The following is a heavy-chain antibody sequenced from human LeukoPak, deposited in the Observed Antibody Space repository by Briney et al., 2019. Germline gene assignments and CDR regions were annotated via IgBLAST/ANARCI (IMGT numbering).Heavy chain of an antibody. CDR1: GGSISSFY. CDR2: IYYSGST. Sequence: PSETLSLTCTVSGGSISSFYWSWIRQPPGKGLEWIGYIYYSGSTNYNPSLKSRVTISVDTSKNQFSLKLSSVTAADTAVYYCARHGTSGTNLNWFDPWGQGTLVTVSS. CDR3: ARHGTSGTNLNWFDP. V-gene: IGHV4-59*01. J-gene: IGHJ5*02. D-gene: IGHD1-1*01.